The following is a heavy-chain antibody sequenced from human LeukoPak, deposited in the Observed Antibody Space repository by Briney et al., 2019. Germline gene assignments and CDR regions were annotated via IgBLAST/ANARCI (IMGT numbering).Heavy chain of an antibody. J-gene: IGHJ4*02. D-gene: IGHD5-12*01. CDR1: GFTFSSYA. CDR2: ISYDGSNK. Sequence: GGSLRLSCAASGFTFSSYAMHWVRQAPGKGLEWVAVISYDGSNKYYADSVKGRFTISRDNSKNTLFLQMNSLRAEDTAVYYCAKDRPTWPIDYWGQGTLVTVSS. V-gene: IGHV3-30-3*01. CDR3: AKDRPTWPIDY.